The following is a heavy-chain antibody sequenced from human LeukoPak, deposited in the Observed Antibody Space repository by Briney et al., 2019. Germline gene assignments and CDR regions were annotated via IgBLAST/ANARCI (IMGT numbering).Heavy chain of an antibody. J-gene: IGHJ4*02. D-gene: IGHD3-10*01. Sequence: GGSLRLPCAASGFTFSGYEMNWVRQAPGKGLEWLSYISSGGETIYYTDSVRGRFTTSRDNAKNSLFLQMNSLRAEDTAVYYCAREQTFGEFDSWGQGTLVTVSS. CDR1: GFTFSGYE. CDR2: ISSGGETI. CDR3: AREQTFGEFDS. V-gene: IGHV3-48*03.